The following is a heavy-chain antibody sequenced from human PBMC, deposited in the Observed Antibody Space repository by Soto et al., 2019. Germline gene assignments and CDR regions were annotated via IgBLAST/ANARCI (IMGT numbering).Heavy chain of an antibody. D-gene: IGHD5-12*01. V-gene: IGHV1-2*02. Sequence: ASVKVSCKASGYTFTGYYMHWVRQAPGQGLEWMGWVNPKSGGTDYAQKFQGRVTMTRDTSSSSAYMELSSLRSDDTAVYYCAKANSGDDEEFDYWGQGTKVSVSA. J-gene: IGHJ4*02. CDR1: GYTFTGYY. CDR2: VNPKSGGT. CDR3: AKANSGDDEEFDY.